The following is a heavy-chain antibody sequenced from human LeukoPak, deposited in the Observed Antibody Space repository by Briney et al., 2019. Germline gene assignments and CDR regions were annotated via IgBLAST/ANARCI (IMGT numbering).Heavy chain of an antibody. CDR3: ARGPSSGWYEGSPFDY. Sequence: GGSLRLSCAASGFTFSSYAMHWVRQAPGKGLEWVAVISYDGSNKYYADSVKGRFTISRDNSKNTLYLQMNSLRAEDTAEYYCARGPSSGWYEGSPFDYWGQGTLVTVSS. CDR2: ISYDGSNK. D-gene: IGHD6-19*01. CDR1: GFTFSSYA. J-gene: IGHJ4*02. V-gene: IGHV3-30-3*01.